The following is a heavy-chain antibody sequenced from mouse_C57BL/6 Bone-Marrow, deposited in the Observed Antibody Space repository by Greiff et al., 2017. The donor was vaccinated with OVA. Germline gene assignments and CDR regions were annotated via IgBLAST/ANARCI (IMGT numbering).Heavy chain of an antibody. J-gene: IGHJ1*03. CDR2: LDPSDSYT. CDR3: ARCYYGSSSYWYFDV. V-gene: IGHV1-69*01. CDR1: GYTFTSYW. D-gene: IGHD1-1*01. Sequence: VQLQQPGAELVMPGASVKLSCKASGYTFTSYWMHWVKQRPGQGLEWIGELDPSDSYTNYNQKFKCKSTLTVDKSSSTAYMQLSSLTSEDSAVYYCARCYYGSSSYWYFDVWGTGTTVTVSS.